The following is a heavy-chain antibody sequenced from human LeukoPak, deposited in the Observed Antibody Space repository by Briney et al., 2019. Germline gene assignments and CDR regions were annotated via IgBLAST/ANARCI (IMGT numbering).Heavy chain of an antibody. Sequence: GGSLRLSCAASGFTFSSYSMNWVRQAPGKGLEWVSSISSSSSYIYYADSVKGRFTISRDNAKNSLYLQMNSLRAEDTAVYYCARDCGGDCSPGSDYWGQGTLVTVSS. D-gene: IGHD2-21*02. J-gene: IGHJ4*02. CDR3: ARDCGGDCSPGSDY. V-gene: IGHV3-21*01. CDR1: GFTFSSYS. CDR2: ISSSSSYI.